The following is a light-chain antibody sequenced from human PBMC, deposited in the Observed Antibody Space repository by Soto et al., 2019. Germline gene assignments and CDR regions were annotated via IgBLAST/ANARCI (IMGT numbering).Light chain of an antibody. CDR1: RRVVGSYNL. J-gene: IGLJ1*01. V-gene: IGLV2-23*01. Sequence: QSALTQPASVSGSLGKPLTIPSTGTRRVVGSYNLVSWYQQHPGKAPKLMIYEGSKRPSGVSNRFSGSKSGNTASLTISGLQAEDEADYYCCSYAGSSTYVFGTGTKVTVL. CDR2: EGS. CDR3: CSYAGSSTYV.